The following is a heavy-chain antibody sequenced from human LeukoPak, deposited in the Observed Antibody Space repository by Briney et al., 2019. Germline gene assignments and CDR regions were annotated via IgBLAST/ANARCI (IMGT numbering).Heavy chain of an antibody. CDR3: ARDDILTGYQPGDY. Sequence: SETLSLTCAVSGYSISSGYYWGWIRQPPGKGLEWIGEINHSGSTNYNPSLKSRVTISVDTSKNQFSLKLSSVTAADTAVYYCARDDILTGYQPGDYWGQGTLVTVSS. J-gene: IGHJ4*02. CDR1: GYSISSGYY. CDR2: INHSGST. V-gene: IGHV4-38-2*02. D-gene: IGHD3-9*01.